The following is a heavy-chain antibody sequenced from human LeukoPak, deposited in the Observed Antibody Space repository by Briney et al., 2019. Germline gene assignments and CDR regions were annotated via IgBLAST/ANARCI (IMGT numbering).Heavy chain of an antibody. Sequence: GASVKVSCKASGGTFSNFAISWVRQAPGQGLEWMGGITPIFGTAKYAQKVQGRVAMSTDESKTTAYMELSSLRSEDSAVYYCARQGGITVFGVAQPGGAFDIWGQGTMVTVSS. J-gene: IGHJ3*02. CDR2: ITPIFGTA. D-gene: IGHD3-3*01. CDR3: ARQGGITVFGVAQPGGAFDI. CDR1: GGTFSNFA. V-gene: IGHV1-69*05.